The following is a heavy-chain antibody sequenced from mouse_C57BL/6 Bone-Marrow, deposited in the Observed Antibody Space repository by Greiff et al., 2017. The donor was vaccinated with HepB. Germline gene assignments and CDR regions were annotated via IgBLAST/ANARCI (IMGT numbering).Heavy chain of an antibody. CDR3: ARGYYPYYYAMDY. CDR1: GYTFTSYG. CDR2: IYPRSGNT. Sequence: VQLKESGAELARPGASVKLSCKASGYTFTSYGISWVKQRTGQGLEWIGEIYPRSGNTYYNEKFKGKATLTADKSSSTAYMELRSLTSEDSAVYFCARGYYPYYYAMDYWGQGTSVTVSS. D-gene: IGHD2-3*01. J-gene: IGHJ4*01. V-gene: IGHV1-81*01.